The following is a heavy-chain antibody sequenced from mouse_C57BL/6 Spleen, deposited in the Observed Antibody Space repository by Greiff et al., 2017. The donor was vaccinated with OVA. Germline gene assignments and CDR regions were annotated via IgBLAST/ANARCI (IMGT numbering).Heavy chain of an antibody. J-gene: IGHJ4*01. V-gene: IGHV5-6*01. CDR2: ISSGGSYT. CDR3: ARQDCYHAMDY. Sequence: EVQLVESGGDLVKPGGSLKLSCAASGFTFSSYGMSWVRQTPDKRLEWVATISSGGSYTYYPDSVKGRFTISRDNAKNTLYLQMSSLKSEDTAMYYCARQDCYHAMDYWGQGTSVTVSS. CDR1: GFTFSSYG.